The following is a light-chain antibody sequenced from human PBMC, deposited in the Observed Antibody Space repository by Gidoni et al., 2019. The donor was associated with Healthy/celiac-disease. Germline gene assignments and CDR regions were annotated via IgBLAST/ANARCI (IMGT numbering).Light chain of an antibody. CDR3: QSADSSGTNRV. CDR2: KDS. J-gene: IGLJ2*01. V-gene: IGLV3-25*03. Sequence: SYELTQPPSVLVSPGQTARITCSGDALPKQYAYWYQQKPGQAPVLVIYKDSERPSGIPERFSGSSSGTTVTLTISGVQAEDEADYYCQSADSSGTNRVFGGGTKLTVL. CDR1: ALPKQY.